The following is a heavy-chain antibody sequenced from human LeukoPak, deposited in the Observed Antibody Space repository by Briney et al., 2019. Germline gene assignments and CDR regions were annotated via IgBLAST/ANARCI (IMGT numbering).Heavy chain of an antibody. J-gene: IGHJ5*02. D-gene: IGHD6-19*01. CDR3: ARVAGWHWFDP. CDR1: GFTFSSYD. Sequence: GGSLRLSCAASGFTFSSYDMTWVRQAPGRGLEWGSSIRPSGDNTYYGDSAKGRFTISRDNSKNTVYLQMNNKRVDDTAVYYCARVAGWHWFDPWGQGTLVTVSS. CDR2: IRPSGDNT. V-gene: IGHV3-23*01.